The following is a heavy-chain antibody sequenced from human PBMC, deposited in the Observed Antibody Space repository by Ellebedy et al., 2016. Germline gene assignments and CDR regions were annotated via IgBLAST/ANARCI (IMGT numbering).Heavy chain of an antibody. J-gene: IGHJ6*02. Sequence: SETLSLXXAVSGGSISSSNWWSWVRQPPGKGLEWIGEIYHSGSTNYNPSLKSRVTISVDKSKNQFSLKLSSVTAADTAVYYCARDQTMVPGQTGYYYYYYGMDVWGQGTTVTVSS. CDR2: IYHSGST. D-gene: IGHD3-10*01. V-gene: IGHV4-4*02. CDR1: GGSISSSNW. CDR3: ARDQTMVPGQTGYYYYYYGMDV.